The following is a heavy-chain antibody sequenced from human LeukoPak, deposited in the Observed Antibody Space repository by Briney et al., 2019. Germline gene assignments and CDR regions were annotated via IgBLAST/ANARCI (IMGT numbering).Heavy chain of an antibody. J-gene: IGHJ6*02. CDR2: INHNGNVN. Sequence: GGSLRLSCAASGFTFSSYWMKWARQAPGKGLEWVASINHNGNVNYYMDSVKGRFTISRDNAKNSLYLQMSNLRAEDTAVYFCARGGGLDVWGQGATVTVSS. V-gene: IGHV3-7*03. CDR1: GFTFSSYW. D-gene: IGHD3-16*01. CDR3: ARGGGLDV.